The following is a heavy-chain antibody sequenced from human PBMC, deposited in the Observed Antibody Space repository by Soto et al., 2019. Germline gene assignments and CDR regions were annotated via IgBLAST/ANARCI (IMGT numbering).Heavy chain of an antibody. D-gene: IGHD2-15*01. CDR3: AKDFLRGYCSGGTCSGMDV. Sequence: QVQLVESGGGVVQPGRSLRLSCAASGFTFSRNIMHWVRQAPGKGLEWVAVISHDGSHKYYEDSVKGRFTISGDNSKNTLYLQMNSLRAEDTAVYFCAKDFLRGYCSGGTCSGMDVWGQGTTVTVSS. J-gene: IGHJ6*02. CDR1: GFTFSRNI. CDR2: ISHDGSHK. V-gene: IGHV3-30*18.